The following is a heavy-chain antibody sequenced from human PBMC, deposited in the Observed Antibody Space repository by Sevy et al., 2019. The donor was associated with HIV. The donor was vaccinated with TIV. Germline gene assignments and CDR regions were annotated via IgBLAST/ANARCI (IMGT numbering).Heavy chain of an antibody. CDR2: IWYDGSNK. J-gene: IGHJ6*02. D-gene: IGHD2-15*01. V-gene: IGHV3-33*01. Sequence: GGSLRLSCAASGFTFSSYGMHWVRQAPGKGLEWVAVIWYDGSNKYYADSVKGRFTISRDNSKNTLYLQMNSLRAEDTAVYYCARERRYCSGGSWPTDCYYYGIDVWGQGTTVTVSS. CDR3: ARERRYCSGGSWPTDCYYYGIDV. CDR1: GFTFSSYG.